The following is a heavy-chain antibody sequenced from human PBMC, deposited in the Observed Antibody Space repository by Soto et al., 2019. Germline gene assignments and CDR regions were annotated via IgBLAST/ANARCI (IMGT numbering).Heavy chain of an antibody. V-gene: IGHV3-23*01. Sequence: GGSLRLSCAASGFTFSSYAVSWARQTPGKGLEWVSTISASGAYTYYADSVKGRFTISRDNSKNTLYLQMRSLRAGDTATYYCAKEVIAAPPYYFDYWGQGTVVTVSS. CDR3: AKEVIAAPPYYFDY. D-gene: IGHD6-6*01. CDR2: ISASGAYT. J-gene: IGHJ4*02. CDR1: GFTFSSYA.